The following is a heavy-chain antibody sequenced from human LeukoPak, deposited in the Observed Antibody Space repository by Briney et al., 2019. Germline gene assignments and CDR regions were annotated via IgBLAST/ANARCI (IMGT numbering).Heavy chain of an antibody. Sequence: SVKVSCKASGGTFSSYAISWVRQAPGQGLEWMGGITPIFGTANYAQKFQGRVTMTRDTSTSTVYMELSSLRSEDTAVYYCARDGGGDRYSGSYYYYYYYMDVWGKGTTVTVSS. CDR1: GGTFSSYA. J-gene: IGHJ6*03. V-gene: IGHV1-69*05. D-gene: IGHD1-26*01. CDR2: ITPIFGTA. CDR3: ARDGGGDRYSGSYYYYYYYMDV.